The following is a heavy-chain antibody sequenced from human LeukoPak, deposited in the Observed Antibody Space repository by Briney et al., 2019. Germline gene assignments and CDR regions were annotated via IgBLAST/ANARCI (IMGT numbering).Heavy chain of an antibody. Sequence: PGGSLRLSCAASGFTFSSYAMHWVRQAPGKGLEWVAVISYDGSNKYYADSVRGRFTISRDNSKNTLYLQMNSLRAEDTAVYYCARDNDGPTGVHWYFDLWGRGTLVTVSS. CDR2: ISYDGSNK. V-gene: IGHV3-30-3*01. CDR1: GFTFSSYA. CDR3: ARDNDGPTGVHWYFDL. D-gene: IGHD5-24*01. J-gene: IGHJ2*01.